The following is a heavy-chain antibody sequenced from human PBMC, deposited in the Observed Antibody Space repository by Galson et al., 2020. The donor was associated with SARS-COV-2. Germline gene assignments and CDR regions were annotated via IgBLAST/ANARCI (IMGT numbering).Heavy chain of an antibody. CDR1: GYFIDSGYY. CDR2: VYHSVST. Sequence: SETLSLTCSVSGYFIDSGYYWGWIRQPPGKGLEWIGNVYHSVSTYCNPSLESRVYISIDTSNNQFSLRLTSVTAADTAVYYCARRAGSTGAYYFDYWGQGTLVTVSS. V-gene: IGHV4-38-2*01. D-gene: IGHD4-17*01. CDR3: ARRAGSTGAYYFDY. J-gene: IGHJ4*02.